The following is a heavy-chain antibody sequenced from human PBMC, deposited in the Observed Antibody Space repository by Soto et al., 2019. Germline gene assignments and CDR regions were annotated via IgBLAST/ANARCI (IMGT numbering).Heavy chain of an antibody. J-gene: IGHJ6*03. CDR2: IIPILGIA. CDR1: GGTFSSYT. D-gene: IGHD6-6*01. V-gene: IGHV1-69*08. Sequence: QVQLVQSGAEVKKPGSSVKVSCKASGGTFSSYTISWVRQAPGQGLEWMGRIIPILGIANYVQKFQGRVTITADKSTSTAYMELSSLRSEDTAVYYWARDAGLAARRHYYYYMDVWGKGTKVTVSS. CDR3: ARDAGLAARRHYYYYMDV.